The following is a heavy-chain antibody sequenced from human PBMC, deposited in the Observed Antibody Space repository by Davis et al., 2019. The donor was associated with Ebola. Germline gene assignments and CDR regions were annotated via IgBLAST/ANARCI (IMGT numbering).Heavy chain of an antibody. D-gene: IGHD6-25*01. V-gene: IGHV3-30*18. CDR1: GFTFSSYG. CDR2: ISYDGSNK. CDR3: AKDIAAMEYYYGMDV. J-gene: IGHJ6*02. Sequence: GGSLRLSCAASGFTFSSYGMHWVRQAPGKGLEWVAVISYDGSNKYYADSAKGRFTISRDNSKNTLYLQMNSLRAEDTAVYYCAKDIAAMEYYYGMDVWGQGTTVTVSS.